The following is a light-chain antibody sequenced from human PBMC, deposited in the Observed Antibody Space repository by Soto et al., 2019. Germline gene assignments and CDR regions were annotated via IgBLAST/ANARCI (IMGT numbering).Light chain of an antibody. Sequence: EIVLTQSPGTLSLSPGERATLSCRASQSVGRNFLAWYQQKPGQAPRLLIYEASSRATGIPDRFSGSGSGTDFTLTISRLEPEEFVVYYCQQYASSPRTFGGGTKVEIK. CDR1: QSVGRNF. CDR3: QQYASSPRT. CDR2: EAS. J-gene: IGKJ4*01. V-gene: IGKV3-20*01.